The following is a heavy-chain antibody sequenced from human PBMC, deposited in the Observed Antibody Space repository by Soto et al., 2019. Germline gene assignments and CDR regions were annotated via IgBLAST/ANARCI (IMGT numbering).Heavy chain of an antibody. CDR1: GYSFTTYG. J-gene: IGHJ5*02. CDR2: INPNSGAT. V-gene: IGHV1-2*02. Sequence: ASVKVSCKASGYSFTTYGMNWVPQAPGQGLEWMGWINPNSGATKYAPKFQGRVTMTRDTSNRTAYLELSRLTSDDTAIYYCARGGGTTLAPLPWGQGTPVTVSS. D-gene: IGHD3-16*01. CDR3: ARGGGTTLAPLP.